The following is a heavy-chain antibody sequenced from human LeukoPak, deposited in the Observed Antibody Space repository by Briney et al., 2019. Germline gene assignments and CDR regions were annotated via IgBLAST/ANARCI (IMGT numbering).Heavy chain of an antibody. Sequence: GGSLRLSCAASGFSFSSNVMIWVRQAPGKGLEWVSSIPASGGSTYYGDSVKGRFTISRDNSKNSLYLQMNSLRAEDTAVYYCARESSGGWYFDYWGQGTLVTVSS. CDR3: ARESSGGWYFDY. J-gene: IGHJ4*02. CDR2: IPASGGST. CDR1: GFSFSSNV. V-gene: IGHV3-23*01. D-gene: IGHD6-19*01.